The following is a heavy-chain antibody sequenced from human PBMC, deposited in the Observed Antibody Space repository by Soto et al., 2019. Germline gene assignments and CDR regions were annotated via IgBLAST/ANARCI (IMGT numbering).Heavy chain of an antibody. CDR2: ISGSGGST. D-gene: IGHD2-21*02. J-gene: IGHJ6*02. Sequence: VRLSCAASGFTFSSYAMSWVRQAPGKGLEWVSAISGSGGSTYYADSVKGRFTISRDNSKNTLYLQMNSLRAEDTAVYYCAKECDANYYYGMDVWGQGTTVTVSS. CDR1: GFTFSSYA. CDR3: AKECDANYYYGMDV. V-gene: IGHV3-23*01.